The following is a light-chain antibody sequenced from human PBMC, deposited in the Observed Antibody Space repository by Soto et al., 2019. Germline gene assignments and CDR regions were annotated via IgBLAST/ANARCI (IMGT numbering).Light chain of an antibody. Sequence: QSALTQPASVSGSPGQSITISCTGTTGDVGGYNYVSWYQQHPGKAPRLLIYEVFKRPSGVSDRFSGSKSGNSASLTIARLHAEDEADYYCFSYTPRSTRVFGTGTKLTVL. J-gene: IGLJ1*01. CDR2: EVF. CDR3: FSYTPRSTRV. CDR1: TGDVGGYNY. V-gene: IGLV2-14*01.